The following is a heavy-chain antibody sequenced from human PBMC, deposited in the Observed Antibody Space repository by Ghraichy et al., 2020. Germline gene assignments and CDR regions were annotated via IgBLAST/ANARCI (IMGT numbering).Heavy chain of an antibody. CDR1: GGSISSSSYY. D-gene: IGHD2-15*01. CDR3: ARRGYCSGGSCYTLFDY. Sequence: SQTLSLTCTVSGGSISSSSYYWGWIRQPPGKGLEWIGSIYYSGSTYYNPSLKSRVTISVDTSKNQFSLKLSSVTAADTAVYYCARRGYCSGGSCYTLFDYWGQGTLVTVSS. J-gene: IGHJ4*02. V-gene: IGHV4-39*01. CDR2: IYYSGST.